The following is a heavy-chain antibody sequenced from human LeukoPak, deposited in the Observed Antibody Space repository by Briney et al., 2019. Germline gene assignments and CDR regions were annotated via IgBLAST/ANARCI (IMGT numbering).Heavy chain of an antibody. CDR1: GYTFTTYG. CDR3: ARGGSRYYTSSVSDY. CDR2: ISAYNGNT. J-gene: IGHJ4*02. Sequence: ASVRVSCKASGYTFTTYGFSWVRQAPGQGLEWMGWISAYNGNTNYAQRLQGRVTMTTDTSTSTVYMELRSLRSDDTAVYYCARGGSRYYTSSVSDYWGQGTLITVSS. D-gene: IGHD3-10*01. V-gene: IGHV1-18*01.